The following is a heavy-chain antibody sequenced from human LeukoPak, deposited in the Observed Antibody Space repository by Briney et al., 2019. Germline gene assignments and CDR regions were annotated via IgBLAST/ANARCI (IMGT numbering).Heavy chain of an antibody. Sequence: GGSLRLSCAASGFTFSSYAMHWVRQAPGRGLEWLGRIRTKSDGGTADSAAPVKGRFTISRDDSKNTLYLQMDSLESGDTAVYYCTAGYNRGDYWGQGTLVTVSS. V-gene: IGHV3-15*01. J-gene: IGHJ4*02. CDR3: TAGYNRGDY. CDR1: GFTFSSYA. CDR2: IRTKSDGGTA. D-gene: IGHD1-14*01.